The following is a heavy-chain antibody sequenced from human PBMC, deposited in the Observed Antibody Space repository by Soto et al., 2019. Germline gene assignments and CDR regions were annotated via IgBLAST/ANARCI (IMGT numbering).Heavy chain of an antibody. CDR3: ARGYDFWSARVAFDI. CDR1: GYTFTSYG. V-gene: IGHV1-18*01. D-gene: IGHD3-3*01. Sequence: QVQLVQSGAEVKKPGASVKVSCKASGYTFTSYGISWVRQAPGQGLEWMGWISAYNGNTNYVQKLQGRVTMTTDTSTSTAYIELRSLRADDTAVYYCARGYDFWSARVAFDIWGQGTMVTVSS. CDR2: ISAYNGNT. J-gene: IGHJ3*02.